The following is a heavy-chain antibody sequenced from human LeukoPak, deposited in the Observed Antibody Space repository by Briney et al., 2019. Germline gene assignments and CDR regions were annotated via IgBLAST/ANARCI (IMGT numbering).Heavy chain of an antibody. CDR1: GGSISSYY. CDR2: IFYTGTT. Sequence: SETLSLTCTVSGGSISSYYWSWIRQPPGKGLEWVGYIFYTGTTTYNPSLKSRVTMSVDTSKNQFSLKLSSVTAADTAFYYCARVQRNGSGTYYGAFDIWGQGTMVTVSS. J-gene: IGHJ3*02. CDR3: ARVQRNGSGTYYGAFDI. V-gene: IGHV4-59*01. D-gene: IGHD3-10*01.